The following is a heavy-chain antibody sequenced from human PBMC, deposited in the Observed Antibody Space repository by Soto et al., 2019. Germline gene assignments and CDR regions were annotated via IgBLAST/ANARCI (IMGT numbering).Heavy chain of an antibody. J-gene: IGHJ6*02. V-gene: IGHV1-2*04. Sequence: GASVKVSCKASGYTFTGYYMHWVRQAPGQGLEWMGWINPNSGGTNYAQKFQGWVTMTRDTSISTAYMELSRLRSEDTAVYYCARGTVTVRNEDYYYYYGMDVWGQGTTVTVSS. CDR3: ARGTVTVRNEDYYYYYGMDV. CDR2: INPNSGGT. D-gene: IGHD4-17*01. CDR1: GYTFTGYY.